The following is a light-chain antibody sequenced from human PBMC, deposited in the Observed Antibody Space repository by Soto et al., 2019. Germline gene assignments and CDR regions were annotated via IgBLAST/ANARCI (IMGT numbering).Light chain of an antibody. Sequence: EIVSTQSPGTLSLSPGDRATLSCRASQSVSSSYLAWYQQKPGQAPRLLIYGASSRATGIPDRFSGSGSGTDFTLTISRLEPEDFAVYYCQQYGSSLLTFGGGTKVDI. CDR1: QSVSSSY. J-gene: IGKJ4*01. V-gene: IGKV3-20*01. CDR3: QQYGSSLLT. CDR2: GAS.